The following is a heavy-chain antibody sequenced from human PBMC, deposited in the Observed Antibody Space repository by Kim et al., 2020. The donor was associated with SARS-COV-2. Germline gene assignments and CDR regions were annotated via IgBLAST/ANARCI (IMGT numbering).Heavy chain of an antibody. V-gene: IGHV3-53*01. D-gene: IGHD3-22*01. CDR3: AREQGGYYYGYFDY. Sequence: ADSVKGRFAISRDNSKNTPYLQMNSLRAEDTAVYYCAREQGGYYYGYFDYWGQGTLVTVSS. J-gene: IGHJ4*02.